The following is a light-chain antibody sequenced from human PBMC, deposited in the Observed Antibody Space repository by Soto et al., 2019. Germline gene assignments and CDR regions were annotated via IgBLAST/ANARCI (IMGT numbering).Light chain of an antibody. Sequence: QSALTQPASVSGSPGQSITITCTETSSDVGGYNYVSWYQHHPGKAPKLIIYEVNNRPSGVSNRFSGSKSGNTASLTISGLRAEDEADYYCSSYTTSSTLVFGGGTKLTVL. CDR1: SSDVGGYNY. CDR3: SSYTTSSTLV. J-gene: IGLJ3*02. V-gene: IGLV2-14*01. CDR2: EVN.